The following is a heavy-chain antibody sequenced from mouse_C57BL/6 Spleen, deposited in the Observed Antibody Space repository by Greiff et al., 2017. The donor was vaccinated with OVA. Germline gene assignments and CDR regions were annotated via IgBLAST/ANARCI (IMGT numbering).Heavy chain of an antibody. CDR1: GYSITSGYY. CDR2: ISYDGSN. Sequence: EVKLMESGPGLVKPSQSLSLTCSVTGYSITSGYYWNWIRQFPGNKLEWMGYISYDGSNNYNPSLKNRISITRDTSKNQFFLKLNSVTTEDTATYYCARDGGTGFAYWGQGTLVTVSA. D-gene: IGHD4-1*01. V-gene: IGHV3-6*01. J-gene: IGHJ3*01. CDR3: ARDGGTGFAY.